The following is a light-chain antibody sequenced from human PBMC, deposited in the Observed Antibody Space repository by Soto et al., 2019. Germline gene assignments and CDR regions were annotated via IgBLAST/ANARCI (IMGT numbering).Light chain of an antibody. Sequence: EIALTQSPDTLSLSPGARAALSGRASQSISNALAWHHQKPGQAPSLLIFDASKRATGIPARFSGSGSGTDFTLTITSLEPEDFAVYYCQQYNNWPPWTFGQGTKVDI. J-gene: IGKJ1*01. CDR1: QSISNA. V-gene: IGKV3-11*01. CDR3: QQYNNWPPWT. CDR2: DAS.